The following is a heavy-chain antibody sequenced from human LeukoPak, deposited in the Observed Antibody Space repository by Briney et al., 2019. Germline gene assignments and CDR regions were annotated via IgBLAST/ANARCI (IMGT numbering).Heavy chain of an antibody. J-gene: IGHJ4*02. V-gene: IGHV4-31*03. CDR2: IYYSGST. CDR3: ARDSGYGGNFDY. CDR1: GGSISSGGYY. Sequence: PSETLSLTCTVSGGSISSGGYYWSWIRQHPGKGLEWIGYIYYSGSTYYNPSLKSRVTISVDTSKNQFSLKLSSVTAADTAVYYCARDSGYGGNFDYWGQGTLVTVSS. D-gene: IGHD5-12*01.